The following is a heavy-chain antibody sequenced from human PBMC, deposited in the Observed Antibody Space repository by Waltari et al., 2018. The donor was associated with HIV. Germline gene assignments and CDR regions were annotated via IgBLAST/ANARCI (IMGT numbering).Heavy chain of an antibody. CDR1: GFTFTFHS. CDR3: TRAIRGNDLWTGRAMTWDYFDT. Sequence: DVQLVESGGASVQPGQSLRLSCAASGFTFTFHSMHWVRQAPGKGLLWVSHINTDGTNTIYADSVKGRFTISRDNAKNTLSLQMDGLRVEDTAVYYCTRAIRGNDLWTGRAMTWDYFDTWGPGTLVTVAS. D-gene: IGHD3-3*01. J-gene: IGHJ4*02. V-gene: IGHV3-74*01. CDR2: INTDGTNT.